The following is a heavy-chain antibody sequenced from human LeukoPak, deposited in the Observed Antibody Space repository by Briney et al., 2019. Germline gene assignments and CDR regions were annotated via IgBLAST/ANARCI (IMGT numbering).Heavy chain of an antibody. Sequence: GGSLRLSCAASGFTFSDFWMHWVRQAPGKGPVWVSRIRPDGTDASYADSVKGRFTISRDNARNTLLLQISSLRDEDTAVYYCARDMWGTFDYWGQGTLVTVSS. CDR3: ARDMWGTFDY. V-gene: IGHV3-74*01. D-gene: IGHD7-27*01. CDR2: IRPDGTDA. CDR1: GFTFSDFW. J-gene: IGHJ4*02.